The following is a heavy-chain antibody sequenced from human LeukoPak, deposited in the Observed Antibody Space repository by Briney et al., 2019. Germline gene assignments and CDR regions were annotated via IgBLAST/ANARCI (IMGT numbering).Heavy chain of an antibody. CDR2: MNPSGST. J-gene: IGHJ6*03. CDR3: ARGRQDVTMIVVVMTAVSYYLDV. CDR1: GGSFSGYY. V-gene: IGHV4-34*01. D-gene: IGHD3-22*01. Sequence: SETLSLTCAVYGGSFSGYYWTWIRQTPEKGLEWIGEMNPSGSTNYNPSLKSRVTISVDTSKNQFSLELSSVTAADTAVYYCARGRQDVTMIVVVMTAVSYYLDVWGKGTTVTV.